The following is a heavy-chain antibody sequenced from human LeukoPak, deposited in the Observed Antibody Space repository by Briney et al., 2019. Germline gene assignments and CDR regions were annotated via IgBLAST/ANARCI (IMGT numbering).Heavy chain of an antibody. V-gene: IGHV4-39*07. CDR3: ARRYRIAIDY. J-gene: IGHJ4*02. Sequence: PSETLSLTCTVSGGSISSSSYYWGWIRQPPGKGLEWIGSIYYSGSTYYNPSLKSRVTISVDTSKNQFSLKLSSVTAADTAVYYCARRYRIAIDYWGQGILVTVSS. D-gene: IGHD6-13*01. CDR2: IYYSGST. CDR1: GGSISSSSYY.